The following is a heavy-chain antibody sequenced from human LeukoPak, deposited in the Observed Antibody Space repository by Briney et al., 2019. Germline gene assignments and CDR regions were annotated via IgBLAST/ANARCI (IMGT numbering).Heavy chain of an antibody. J-gene: IGHJ3*02. CDR3: AAHYCGGDCYPHRDAFDI. D-gene: IGHD2-21*02. CDR1: GFTFSSYS. V-gene: IGHV3-48*01. Sequence: GRSLRLSCAASGFTFSSYSMNWVRQAPGKGLEWVSYISSSSSTIYYADSVKGRFTISRDNAKNSLYLQMNSLRAEDTAVYYCAAHYCGGDCYPHRDAFDIWGQGTVVTVSS. CDR2: ISSSSSTI.